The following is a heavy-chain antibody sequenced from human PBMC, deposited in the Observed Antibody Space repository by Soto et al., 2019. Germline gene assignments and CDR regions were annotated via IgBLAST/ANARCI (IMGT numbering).Heavy chain of an antibody. CDR1: GYTFTGYY. Sequence: QVQLVQSGAEVKKPGASVKVSCKASGYTFTGYYMHWVRQAPGHGLEWMGWINPNSGGTNYEQKFQGRVTMTRDTSISTAYMELSRLRSDDTAVYYCARDAQTSGGRYWGQGTLVTVSS. CDR2: INPNSGGT. D-gene: IGHD2-2*01. J-gene: IGHJ4*02. V-gene: IGHV1-2*02. CDR3: ARDAQTSGGRY.